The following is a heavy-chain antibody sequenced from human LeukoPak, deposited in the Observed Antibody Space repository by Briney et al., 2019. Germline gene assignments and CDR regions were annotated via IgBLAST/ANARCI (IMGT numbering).Heavy chain of an antibody. Sequence: KTSETLSLTCTVSGVSMSSGGNYWSWIRQPAGKGLEWIGRIYTSGSTNYNPSLNGRATMSLDTSKRQFSLNLRSLTAADTAVYYCARDDRDISAAGVFWGQGTLVTVSS. V-gene: IGHV4-61*02. CDR2: IYTSGST. D-gene: IGHD6-13*01. CDR1: GVSMSSGGNY. J-gene: IGHJ4*02. CDR3: ARDDRDISAAGVF.